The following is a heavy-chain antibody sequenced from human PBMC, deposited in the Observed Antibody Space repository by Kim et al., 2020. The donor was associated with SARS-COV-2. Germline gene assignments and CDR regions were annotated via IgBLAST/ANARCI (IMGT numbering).Heavy chain of an antibody. CDR3: TRVTRAYSYGYDLDY. D-gene: IGHD5-18*01. J-gene: IGHJ4*02. Sequence: GGSLRLSCTASGFTFGDYAMSWFRHAPGKGLEWVGFIRSKAYGGTTDYAASVKGRFTISRDASKIIAYLQMNRLKTEDTAVYYCTRVTRAYSYGYDLDYWGQSTVVTVSS. V-gene: IGHV3-49*03. CDR1: GFTFGDYA. CDR2: IRSKAYGGTT.